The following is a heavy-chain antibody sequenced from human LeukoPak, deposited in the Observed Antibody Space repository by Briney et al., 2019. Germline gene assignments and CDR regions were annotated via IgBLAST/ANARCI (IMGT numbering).Heavy chain of an antibody. CDR1: GFTFMNYV. CDR3: ARKITMVRGPLIKGYFDL. Sequence: GGSLRLSCSGSGFTFMNYVMAWVRQAPGKGLEWVSSIRLGGGLTHSADPVKGRFIISRDMNTLFLQMNNLRPEDTAMYYCARKITMVRGPLIKGYFDLWGRGALVSVSS. D-gene: IGHD3-10*01. V-gene: IGHV3-23*01. CDR2: IRLGGGLT. J-gene: IGHJ2*01.